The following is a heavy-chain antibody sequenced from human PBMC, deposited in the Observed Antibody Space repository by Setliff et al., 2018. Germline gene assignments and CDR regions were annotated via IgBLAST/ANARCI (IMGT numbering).Heavy chain of an antibody. CDR2: IYYSGST. D-gene: IGHD2-21*02. J-gene: IGHJ4*02. V-gene: IGHV4-59*11. Sequence: PSETLSLTCTVSGGSISSHYWSWIRQPPGKGLEWIGYIYYSGSTNYNPSLKSRVTISVDTSKNQFSLKLSSVTAADTAVYYCARVPPRDQAFDYWGQGTLVTVSS. CDR3: ARVPPRDQAFDY. CDR1: GGSISSHY.